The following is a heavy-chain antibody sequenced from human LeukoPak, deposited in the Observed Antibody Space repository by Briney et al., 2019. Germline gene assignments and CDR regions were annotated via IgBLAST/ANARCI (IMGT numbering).Heavy chain of an antibody. CDR3: AINPN. CDR2: IDSAGDT. V-gene: IGHV3-13*01. Sequence: GGSLRLSCAASGFSFNNYDIHWVRQASGKGLEWASAIDSAGDTYYPGSVKGRFIISRENAKNSLFLQMTSLRVGDTAVYYCAINPNWGQGTLVTVSS. J-gene: IGHJ4*02. CDR1: GFSFNNYD.